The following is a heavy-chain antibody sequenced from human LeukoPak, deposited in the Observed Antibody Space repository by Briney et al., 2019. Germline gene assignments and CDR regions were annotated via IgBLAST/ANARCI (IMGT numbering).Heavy chain of an antibody. CDR2: IYYSGST. J-gene: IGHJ5*02. CDR3: ARGRMGVDIVATILSAGWFAP. Sequence: PSQTLSLTCTVSGGSISSGGYYWSWIRQHPGKGLEWIGYIYYSGSTYYNPSLKSRVTISVDTSKNQFSLKLSSVTAADTAVYYCARGRMGVDIVATILSAGWFAPWGQGTLVTVSS. D-gene: IGHD5-12*01. CDR1: GGSISSGGYY. V-gene: IGHV4-31*03.